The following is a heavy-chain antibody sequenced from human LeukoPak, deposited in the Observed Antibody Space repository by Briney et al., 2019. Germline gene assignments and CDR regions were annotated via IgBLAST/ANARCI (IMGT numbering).Heavy chain of an antibody. V-gene: IGHV4-34*01. CDR1: GESFSGYY. J-gene: IGHJ5*02. D-gene: IGHD4-23*01. CDR2: INHSGST. CDR3: ARGRATVVTPRGRWFDP. Sequence: SETLSLTCAVYGESFSGYYWSWIRQPPGKGLEWIGEINHSGSTNYNPSLKSRVTISVDTSKNQFSLKLSSVTAADTAVYYCARGRATVVTPRGRWFDPWGQGTLVTVSS.